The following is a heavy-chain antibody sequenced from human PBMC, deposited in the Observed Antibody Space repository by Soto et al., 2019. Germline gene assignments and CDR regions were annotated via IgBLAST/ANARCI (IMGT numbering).Heavy chain of an antibody. CDR3: AKVWGEDVYCTRTSCLYYFHH. J-gene: IGHJ4*02. CDR1: GFTFSTSA. V-gene: IGHV3-23*01. Sequence: EVQLLESGGGLVQPGGSLRLSCEASGFTFSTSAMSWVRHAPGKGLDWVSTISDSGSTYYADSVKGRFTISRDNSKNTLYLQMNSLRAEDTAIHYCAKVWGEDVYCTRTSCLYYFHHWGQGVRVTVSS. CDR2: ISDSGST. D-gene: IGHD2-2*01.